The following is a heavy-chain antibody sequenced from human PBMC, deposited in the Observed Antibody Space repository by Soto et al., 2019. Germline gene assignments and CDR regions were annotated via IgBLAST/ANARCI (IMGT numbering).Heavy chain of an antibody. CDR1: GFTFDDYA. CDR3: AKDSIRDDAFDV. V-gene: IGHV3-9*01. J-gene: IGHJ3*01. CDR2: ITWNSGIL. Sequence: EVQLVESGGGLVQPGRSLRLSCAASGFTFDDYAMHWVRQAPGKGPEWVSGITWNSGILRYADSVKGRFTISRDNAKKSLYLQMNSLRPEDTALYYCAKDSIRDDAFDVWGQGAMVAVSS.